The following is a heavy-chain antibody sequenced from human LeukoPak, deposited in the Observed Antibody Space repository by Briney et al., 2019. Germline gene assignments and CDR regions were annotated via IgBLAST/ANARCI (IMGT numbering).Heavy chain of an antibody. J-gene: IGHJ4*02. CDR1: GYTFTGYY. D-gene: IGHD2-15*01. Sequence: GASVKVSCKASGYTFTGYYMHWVRQAPGQGLEWMGWINPNSGGTNYAQKFQGRVTMTRDTSISTAYMELSRLRSDDTAVYYCARGGCSGGSCYSQNTEPFDYWGQGTLVTVSS. CDR3: ARGGCSGGSCYSQNTEPFDY. CDR2: INPNSGGT. V-gene: IGHV1-2*02.